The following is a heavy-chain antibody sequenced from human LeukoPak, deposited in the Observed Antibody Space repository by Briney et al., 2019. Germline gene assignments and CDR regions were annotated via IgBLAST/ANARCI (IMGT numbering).Heavy chain of an antibody. CDR1: GFTFSSYW. J-gene: IGHJ4*02. D-gene: IGHD5-12*01. CDR2: INTDGSTT. Sequence: PGGSLRLSCAASGFTFSSYWMHWVRQVPGKGLVWVSRINTDGSTTSYAASVKGRFTISRDNAKNTLSLQMNSLRAEDTAVYYCARSVDIDYWGQGTLVTVTS. CDR3: ARSVDIDY. V-gene: IGHV3-74*01.